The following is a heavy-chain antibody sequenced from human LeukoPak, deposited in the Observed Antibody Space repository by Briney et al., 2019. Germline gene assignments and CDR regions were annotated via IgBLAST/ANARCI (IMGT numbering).Heavy chain of an antibody. J-gene: IGHJ4*02. CDR2: IIPIFGTA. D-gene: IGHD1-26*01. CDR1: GGTFSSYA. CDR3: ATLAFSGSYMFFGY. Sequence: GSSVKVSCKASGGTFSSYAISWVRQAPGQGLGWMGGIIPIFGTANYAQKFQGRVTITADESTSTAYMELSSLRSEDTAVYYCATLAFSGSYMFFGYWGQGTLVTVSS. V-gene: IGHV1-69*01.